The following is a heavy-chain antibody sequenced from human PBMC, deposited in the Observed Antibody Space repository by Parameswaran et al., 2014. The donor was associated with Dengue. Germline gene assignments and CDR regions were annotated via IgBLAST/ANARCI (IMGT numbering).Heavy chain of an antibody. CDR3: ASPPHCNRTTCQDY. V-gene: IGHV1-2*06. J-gene: IGHJ4*02. D-gene: IGHD2-2*01. Sequence: VRQAPGQGPEWMGRINPNSGGTNYAQKFQGRVTMTRDTSITTAYMELTRLRSDDTAVYYCASPPHCNRTTCQDYWGQGTLVTVSS. CDR2: INPNSGGT.